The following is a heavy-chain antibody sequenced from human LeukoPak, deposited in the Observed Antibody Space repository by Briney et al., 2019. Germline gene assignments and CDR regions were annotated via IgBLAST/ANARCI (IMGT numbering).Heavy chain of an antibody. J-gene: IGHJ4*02. CDR1: GFIFSNYW. CDR2: IKQDGSEK. Sequence: GGSLRLSCAVSGFIFSNYWMSWVRQAPGKGLEWVANIKQDGSEKYYVGSVKGRFTISRDNAKNSLFLQMNSLRAEDTAVYYCARGGYCSSTSRYIYFDYWGQGTLVTVSS. D-gene: IGHD2-2*02. V-gene: IGHV3-7*01. CDR3: ARGGYCSSTSRYIYFDY.